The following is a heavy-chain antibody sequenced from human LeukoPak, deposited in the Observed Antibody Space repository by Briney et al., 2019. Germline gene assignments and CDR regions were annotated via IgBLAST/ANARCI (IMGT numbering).Heavy chain of an antibody. CDR2: LNPNSGNT. J-gene: IGHJ4*02. CDR3: ATAVLAAAGRDY. CDR1: GYTFTSNE. D-gene: IGHD6-13*01. Sequence: GASVKVSCKASGYTFTSNEINWVRQATGQGLEWMGWLNPNSGNTGYAQKFQGRVTMTRNSSISTVYMELCSLRSEDTAVYYCATAVLAAAGRDYWGQGTLVTVSS. V-gene: IGHV1-8*01.